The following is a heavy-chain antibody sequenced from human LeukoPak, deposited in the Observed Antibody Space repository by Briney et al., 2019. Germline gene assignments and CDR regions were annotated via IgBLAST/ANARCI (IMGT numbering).Heavy chain of an antibody. CDR1: GFTFTDYP. CDR3: ARDQRYAFDY. Sequence: GGSLRLSCATSGFTFTDYPMNWARQAPGKGLEWVSNIRTSAEGANYAYYADSVKGRVTISSDDAKNTLYLQMNSLRDDDTAVYYCARDQRYAFDYWGQGILVAVSS. CDR2: IRTSAEGANYA. V-gene: IGHV3-48*02. J-gene: IGHJ4*02. D-gene: IGHD3-9*01.